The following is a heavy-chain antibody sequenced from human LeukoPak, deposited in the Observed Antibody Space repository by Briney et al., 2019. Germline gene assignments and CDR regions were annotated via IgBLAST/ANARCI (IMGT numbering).Heavy chain of an antibody. Sequence: PSETLSLTCTVSGGSISSYYWSWIRQPPGKGLEWIGYIYYSGSTNYSPSLKSRVTISVDTSKNQFSLKLSSVTAADTAVYYCARGGDTVTTDYYYYYGMDVWGQGTTVTVSS. CDR3: ARGGDTVTTDYYYYYGMDV. D-gene: IGHD4-11*01. CDR1: GGSISSYY. J-gene: IGHJ6*02. CDR2: IYYSGST. V-gene: IGHV4-59*01.